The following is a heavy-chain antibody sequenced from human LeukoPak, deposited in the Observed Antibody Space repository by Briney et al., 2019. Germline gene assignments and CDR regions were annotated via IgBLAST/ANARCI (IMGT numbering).Heavy chain of an antibody. V-gene: IGHV1-24*01. CDR1: GYTLTELS. CDR2: FDPEDGET. D-gene: IGHD2-2*01. J-gene: IGHJ4*02. CDR3: ATDRFQVVPAALDY. Sequence: ASVKVSCKVSGYTLTELSMHWVRQAPGKGLEWMGDFDPEDGETIYAQKFQGRVTMTEDTSTDTAYMELSSLRSEDTAVYYCATDRFQVVPAALDYWGQGTLVTVSS.